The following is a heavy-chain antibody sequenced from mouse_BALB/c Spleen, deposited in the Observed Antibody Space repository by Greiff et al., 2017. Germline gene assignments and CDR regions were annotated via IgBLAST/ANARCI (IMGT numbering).Heavy chain of an antibody. CDR1: GFSLTSYG. D-gene: IGHD1-1*01. Sequence: VKLQESGPGLVAPSQSLSITCTVSGFSLTSYGVHWVRQPPGKGLEWLGVIWAGGSTNYNSALMSRLSISKDNSKSQVFLKMNSLQTDDTAMYYCARKGDYYGSREGYYFDYWGQGTTLTVSS. V-gene: IGHV2-9*02. J-gene: IGHJ2*01. CDR3: ARKGDYYGSREGYYFDY. CDR2: IWAGGST.